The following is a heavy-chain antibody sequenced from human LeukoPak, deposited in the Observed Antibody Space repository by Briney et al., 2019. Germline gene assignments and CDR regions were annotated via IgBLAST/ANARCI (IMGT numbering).Heavy chain of an antibody. V-gene: IGHV1-2*06. CDR2: INPNSGGT. CDR3: ARVETYYYYYMDV. J-gene: IGHJ6*03. Sequence: ASVNVSCKASGYTFTGYYMHWVRQAPGQGLEWMGRINPNSGGTNYAQKFQGRVTMTRDTSISTAYMELSRLRSDDTAVYYCARVETYYYYYMDVWGKGTTVTVSS. D-gene: IGHD3-3*01. CDR1: GYTFTGYY.